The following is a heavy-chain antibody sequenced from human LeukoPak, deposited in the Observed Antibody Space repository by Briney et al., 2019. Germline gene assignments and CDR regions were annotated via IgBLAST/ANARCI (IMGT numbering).Heavy chain of an antibody. J-gene: IGHJ5*02. D-gene: IGHD6-19*01. V-gene: IGHV4-38-2*01. CDR3: ARIAVAGARGPWFDP. Sequence: SETLSLTCAVSGYSISSGYYWGWIRQPPGKGLEWIGEINHSGSTNYNPSLKSRVTISVDTSKNQFSLKLSSVTAADTAVYYCARIAVAGARGPWFDPWGQGTLVTVSS. CDR2: INHSGST. CDR1: GYSISSGYY.